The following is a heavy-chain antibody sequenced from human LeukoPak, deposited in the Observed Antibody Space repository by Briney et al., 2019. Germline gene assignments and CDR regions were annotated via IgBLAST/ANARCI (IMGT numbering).Heavy chain of an antibody. D-gene: IGHD3-10*01. CDR3: ARGRGLLWFGIYYFDY. CDR2: INHSGSA. CDR1: GGSFSGYY. V-gene: IGHV4-34*01. Sequence: SETLSLTCAVYGGSFSGYYWSWIRQPPGKGLEWIGEINHSGSANYNPSLKSRVTISVDTSKNQFSLKLSSVTAADTAVYYCARGRGLLWFGIYYFDYWGQGTLVTVSS. J-gene: IGHJ4*02.